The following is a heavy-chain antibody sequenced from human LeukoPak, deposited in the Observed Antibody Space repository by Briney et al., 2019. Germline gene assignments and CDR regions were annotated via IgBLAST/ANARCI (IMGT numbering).Heavy chain of an antibody. D-gene: IGHD2-21*02. V-gene: IGHV4-61*02. CDR3: ARDSAYCGGDCPSVGFDP. J-gene: IGHJ5*02. CDR2: IYTSGST. Sequence: SETLSLSCTDSGGSISSGRYCWSCVRHPARKGMEWIGRIYTSGSTNYNPSLKSRVTISVDTSKNQFSLKLSSVTAADTAVYYCARDSAYCGGDCPSVGFDPWGQGTLVTVSS. CDR1: GGSISSGRYC.